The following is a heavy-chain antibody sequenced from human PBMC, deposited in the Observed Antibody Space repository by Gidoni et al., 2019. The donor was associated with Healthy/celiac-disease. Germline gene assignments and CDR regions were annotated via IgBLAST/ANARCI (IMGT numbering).Heavy chain of an antibody. CDR1: GGSISRYY. CDR3: AREGDGIVGATSGAFDI. CDR2: IYTSGST. D-gene: IGHD1-26*01. Sequence: QVQLQESGPGLVKPSETLPLTCTVSGGSISRYYWSWIRQPAGKGLEWIGRIYTSGSTNYNPSLKSRVTMSVDTSKNQFSLKLSSVTAADTAVYYCAREGDGIVGATSGAFDIWGQGTMVTVSS. V-gene: IGHV4-4*07. J-gene: IGHJ3*02.